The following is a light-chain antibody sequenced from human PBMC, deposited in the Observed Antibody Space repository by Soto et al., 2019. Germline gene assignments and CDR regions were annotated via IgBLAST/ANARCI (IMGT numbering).Light chain of an antibody. J-gene: IGKJ5*01. CDR1: QSVSNNY. Sequence: EIVLTQSPGTLSLSPGKRATLSCRASQSVSNNYLAWYQQKPGQAPRLLIYHASSRASGIPDRFSGSGSGTDFTLTISRLEPEDFAVYYCQQYGSSPPITFGQGTDWRL. CDR2: HAS. CDR3: QQYGSSPPIT. V-gene: IGKV3-20*01.